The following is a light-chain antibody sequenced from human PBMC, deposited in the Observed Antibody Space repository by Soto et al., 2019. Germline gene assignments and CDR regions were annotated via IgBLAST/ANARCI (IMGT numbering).Light chain of an antibody. CDR3: HQYHSAPQP. CDR1: QSVLYSPNNKNY. Sequence: DIVMTQSPDSLAVSLGERATINCKSSQSVLYSPNNKNYLAWYQQKPGQPPKLLVYWASTRESGVPDRFSGSGSGTDFTLTIGSLQAEDAAVYYCHQYHSAPQPFGQGTKVEIK. CDR2: WAS. V-gene: IGKV4-1*01. J-gene: IGKJ1*01.